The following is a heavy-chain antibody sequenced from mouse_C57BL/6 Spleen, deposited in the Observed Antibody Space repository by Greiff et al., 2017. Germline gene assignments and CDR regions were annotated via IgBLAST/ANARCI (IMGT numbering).Heavy chain of an antibody. CDR3: ARNYYGNYGFAY. J-gene: IGHJ3*01. CDR1: GLTFSDYG. Sequence: EVKLVESGGGLVKPGGSLKLSCAASGLTFSDYGMHWVRQAPEKGLEWVAYISSGSSTIYYADTVKGRFTISRDNAKNTLFLQMTSLRSEDTAMYYCARNYYGNYGFAYWGQGTLVTVSA. CDR2: ISSGSSTI. D-gene: IGHD2-1*01. V-gene: IGHV5-17*01.